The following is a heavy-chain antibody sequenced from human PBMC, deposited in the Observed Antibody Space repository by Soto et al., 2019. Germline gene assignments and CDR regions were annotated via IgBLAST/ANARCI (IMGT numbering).Heavy chain of an antibody. J-gene: IGHJ6*02. CDR1: GGSIGSYY. D-gene: IGHD5-12*01. CDR2: IYYSGST. V-gene: IGHV4-59*01. Sequence: SETLSLTCTVSGGSIGSYYWIWIRQPPGKGLEWIGYIYYSGSTNYNPSLKSRVTISVDTSKNQFSLKLSSVTAADTAVYYCARATGYDTYYYYGMDVWGQGTTVTVSS. CDR3: ARATGYDTYYYYGMDV.